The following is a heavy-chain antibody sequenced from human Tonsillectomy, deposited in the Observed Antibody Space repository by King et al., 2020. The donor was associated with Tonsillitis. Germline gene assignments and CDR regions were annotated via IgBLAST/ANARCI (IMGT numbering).Heavy chain of an antibody. Sequence: VQLVESGGGLVQPGGSLRLSCAASGFTVSSNYMSWVRQAPGKGLEWVSVIYSGGSTYYADSVKGRFTISRDNSKNTLYLQMNSLRAEDTAVYYCARGPYDSSGYYYPGADFDYLGQGTLVTVSS. CDR2: IYSGGST. D-gene: IGHD3-22*01. J-gene: IGHJ4*02. CDR3: ARGPYDSSGYYYPGADFDY. V-gene: IGHV3-66*01. CDR1: GFTVSSNY.